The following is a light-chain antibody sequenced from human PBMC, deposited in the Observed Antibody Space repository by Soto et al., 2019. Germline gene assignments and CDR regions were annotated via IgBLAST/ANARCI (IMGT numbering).Light chain of an antibody. V-gene: IGKV1-5*03. J-gene: IGKJ2*01. Sequence: DIQMTQSPSTLSASVGDRVTITCRASQSISSWLAWYQQKPGKAPKLLIYKASSLESGVPSRFSGSGSGTEFTLTISRRQPDDFATYYCQQYNSYPMYTFGQGTKLEIK. CDR1: QSISSW. CDR2: KAS. CDR3: QQYNSYPMYT.